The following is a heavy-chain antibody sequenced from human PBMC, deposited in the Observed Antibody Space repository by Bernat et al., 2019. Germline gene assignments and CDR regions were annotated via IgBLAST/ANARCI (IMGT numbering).Heavy chain of an antibody. Sequence: EVQLVESGGGLVQPGGSLRLSCAASGFTVSSNYMSWVRQAPGKGLEWVSVIYSGGSTYYADSVKGRFTISRDNSKNTLYLQMYSLRAEDTAVYYCARDYYDILTDDYYYYGMDVWGQGTTVTVSS. V-gene: IGHV3-66*01. CDR3: ARDYYDILTDDYYYYGMDV. J-gene: IGHJ6*02. CDR1: GFTVSSNY. D-gene: IGHD3-9*01. CDR2: IYSGGST.